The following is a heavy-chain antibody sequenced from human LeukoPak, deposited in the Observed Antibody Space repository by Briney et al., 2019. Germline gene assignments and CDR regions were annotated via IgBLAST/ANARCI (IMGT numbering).Heavy chain of an antibody. D-gene: IGHD1-26*01. Sequence: SETLSLTCTVSGGSISSYYWSWIRQPPGKGLEWNGYIYYSGSTNYNPSLKSRVTISVDTSENQFSLKLSSVTAADTAVYYCARLRLGATGWFDPWGQGTLVTVSS. CDR3: ARLRLGATGWFDP. CDR1: GGSISSYY. V-gene: IGHV4-59*08. CDR2: IYYSGST. J-gene: IGHJ5*02.